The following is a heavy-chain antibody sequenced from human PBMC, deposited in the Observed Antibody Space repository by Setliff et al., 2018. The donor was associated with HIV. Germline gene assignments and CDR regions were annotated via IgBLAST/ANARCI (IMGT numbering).Heavy chain of an antibody. J-gene: IGHJ4*02. D-gene: IGHD3-10*01. CDR2: VDPKNGKT. CDR1: GYTFTDYY. Sequence: ASVQVSCKASGYTFTDYYMHWVQKAPGKGLEWMGRVDPKNGKTLYAENLRGRITMTADTSTDTAYMELNSLRSEDTAMYYCATLDYYGSQTYNLALHYWGQGTLVTV. V-gene: IGHV1-69-2*01. CDR3: ATLDYYGSQTYNLALHY.